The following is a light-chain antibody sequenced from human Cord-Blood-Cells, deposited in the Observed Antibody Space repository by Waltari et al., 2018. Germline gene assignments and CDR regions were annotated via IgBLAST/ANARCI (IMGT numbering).Light chain of an antibody. CDR2: AAS. CDR3: QQSYSTPYT. V-gene: IGKV1-39*01. CDR1: QSISSY. Sequence: DIQMTQTPPSLSPSVGDRVTITCRASQSISSYLKWYQQKPGKAPKLLIYAASSLQSGGPSRFSGSGSGTDFTLTISSLQPEDFATYYCQQSYSTPYTFGQGTKLEIK. J-gene: IGKJ2*01.